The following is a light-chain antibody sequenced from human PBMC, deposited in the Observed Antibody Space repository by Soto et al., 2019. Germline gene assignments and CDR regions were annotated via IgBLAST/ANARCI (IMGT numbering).Light chain of an antibody. V-gene: IGKV1-5*01. Sequence: DIQMTQSPSTLSASVGDRVTITCRASQSISSWLAWYQQKPGKAPKLLIYDASSLESGVPSRFSGSGSGTEFTLTISSLQPDDFATYYCHQYNSWGTFGQGTKVEIK. CDR2: DAS. CDR1: QSISSW. CDR3: HQYNSWGT. J-gene: IGKJ1*01.